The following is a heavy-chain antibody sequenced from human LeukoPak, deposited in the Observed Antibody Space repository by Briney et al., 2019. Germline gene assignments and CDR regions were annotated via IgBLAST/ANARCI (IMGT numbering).Heavy chain of an antibody. CDR3: ANTRYYDMSGWHNY. V-gene: IGHV3-23*01. CDR1: GFTFSSYW. CDR2: MSGSGDRT. J-gene: IGHJ4*02. D-gene: IGHD3-22*01. Sequence: GGSLRLSCAASGFTFSSYWMTWLRQAPGKGLEWVSTMSGSGDRTYYADSVKGRFTISRDDSKNTLYLQMNNLRAEDTALYYCANTRYYDMSGWHNYWGQGTLVTVSS.